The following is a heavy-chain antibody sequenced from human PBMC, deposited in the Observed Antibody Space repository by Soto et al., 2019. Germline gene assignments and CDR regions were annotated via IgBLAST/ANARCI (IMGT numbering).Heavy chain of an antibody. Sequence: QVQLVQSGAEVKKPGSSVKVSCKASGGTFSSYAISWVRQAPGQGLEWMGGIIPIFGTANYAQKFQGRVTINADETTSTAYMELSSLRSEAKAVYYCARRDNRGGYYYYGMDVWGQGTTVTVSS. CDR1: GGTFSSYA. V-gene: IGHV1-69*12. CDR2: IIPIFGTA. D-gene: IGHD3-10*01. J-gene: IGHJ6*02. CDR3: ARRDNRGGYYYYGMDV.